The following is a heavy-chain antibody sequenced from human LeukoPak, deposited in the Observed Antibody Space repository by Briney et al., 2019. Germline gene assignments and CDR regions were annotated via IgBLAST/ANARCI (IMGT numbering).Heavy chain of an antibody. J-gene: IGHJ6*02. V-gene: IGHV3-66*01. CDR2: IYSGGST. Sequence: GGSLRLSCAASGFTFSSYAMSWVRQAPGKGLEWVSVIYSGGSTYYADSVKGRFTISRDNSKNTLYLQMNSLRAEDTAVYYCARKYDIPFGPNYYGMDVWGQGTTVTVSS. CDR1: GFTFSSYA. D-gene: IGHD3-9*01. CDR3: ARKYDIPFGPNYYGMDV.